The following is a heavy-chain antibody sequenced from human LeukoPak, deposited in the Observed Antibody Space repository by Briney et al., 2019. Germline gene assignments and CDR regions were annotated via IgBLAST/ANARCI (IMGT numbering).Heavy chain of an antibody. J-gene: IGHJ4*02. CDR2: SSGYQGST. CDR1: GDIFTNDG. V-gene: IGHV1-18*01. Sequence: ASVKGSCKASGDIFTNDGITWVRQAPGQGREWMGWSSGYQGSTKYAQNFQGRVTMTIDTSTSTAYMDLRSLRSDETAMYFCARSDLGTITAGNFNYWGQGTLVAVCS. D-gene: IGHD5-24*01. CDR3: ARSDLGTITAGNFNY.